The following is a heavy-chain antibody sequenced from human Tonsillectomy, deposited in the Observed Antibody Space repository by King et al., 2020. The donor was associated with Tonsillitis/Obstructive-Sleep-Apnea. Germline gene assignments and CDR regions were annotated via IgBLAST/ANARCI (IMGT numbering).Heavy chain of an antibody. CDR3: AREGAVMNAFDI. CDR2: IYYSGGT. V-gene: IGHV4-59*01. CDR1: GGSISSYY. D-gene: IGHD2-8*01. J-gene: IGHJ3*02. Sequence: VQLQESGPGLVKPSETLSLTCTVSGGSISSYYWSWIRPPPGKGLESIGYIYYSGGTNYNPSLKSRVTISVDTSKNQFSLKLSSVTAADTAVYYCAREGAVMNAFDIWGQGTMVTVSS.